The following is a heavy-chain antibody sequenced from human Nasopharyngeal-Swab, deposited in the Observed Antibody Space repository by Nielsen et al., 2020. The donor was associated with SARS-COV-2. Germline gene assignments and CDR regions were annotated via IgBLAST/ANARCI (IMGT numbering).Heavy chain of an antibody. CDR1: GDSMNNYY. D-gene: IGHD2-2*01. J-gene: IGHJ3*02. V-gene: IGHV4-59*08. CDR3: ARWGVDCSTTSCNDAFDI. Sequence: SETLSLTCTVSGDSMNNYYWNWIRQPPGKGLEWLGYVYYSGHTNCNPSLTSRITISVDTSKNQFSLKLTSVTAADTAVYYCARWGVDCSTTSCNDAFDIWGQGAVVTVSS. CDR2: VYYSGHT.